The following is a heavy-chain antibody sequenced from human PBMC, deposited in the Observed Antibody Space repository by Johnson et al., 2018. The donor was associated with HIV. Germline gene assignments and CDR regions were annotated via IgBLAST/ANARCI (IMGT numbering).Heavy chain of an antibody. CDR1: GFTFNNAW. J-gene: IGHJ3*02. CDR2: IKSKTVGGTT. CDR3: TNPDTAMATGAFDI. V-gene: IGHV3-15*01. D-gene: IGHD5-18*01. Sequence: VQLVESGGGLVKPGGSLRLSCADSGFTFNNAWMSWVRQAPGKGLEWVGRIKSKTVGGTTDYAAPVKGGFTITRDDSKNPLYLQMNSLKTEDTAVYYCTNPDTAMATGAFDIWGQGTMVTVSS.